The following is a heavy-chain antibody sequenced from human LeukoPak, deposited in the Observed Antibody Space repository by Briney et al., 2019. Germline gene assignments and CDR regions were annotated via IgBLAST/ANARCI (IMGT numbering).Heavy chain of an antibody. CDR1: GGSISSSGSY. J-gene: IGHJ5*02. CDR2: IYYSGNT. Sequence: SETLSLTCTVSGGSISSSGSYWGCIRQPPGKGLEWIGSIYYSGNTYNPSLKSRVTISVDTSKNQFSLNLTSVNAADTAAYYCARVMAARREDLNWFDPWGQGTLVTVSS. D-gene: IGHD6-6*01. CDR3: ARVMAARREDLNWFDP. V-gene: IGHV4-39*07.